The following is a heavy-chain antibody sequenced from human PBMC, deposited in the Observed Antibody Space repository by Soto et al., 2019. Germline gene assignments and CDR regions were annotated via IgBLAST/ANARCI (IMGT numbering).Heavy chain of an antibody. J-gene: IGHJ5*02. D-gene: IGHD2-15*01. CDR2: IYYSGST. Sequence: SETLSLTCTVSGGSVSSGSYYWSWIRQPPGKGLEWIGYIYYSGSTNYNPSLKSRVTISVDTSKNQFSLKLSSVTAADTAVYYCARGLGYCSGGSCGENWFDPWGQGTLVTVSS. CDR3: ARGLGYCSGGSCGENWFDP. CDR1: GGSVSSGSYY. V-gene: IGHV4-61*01.